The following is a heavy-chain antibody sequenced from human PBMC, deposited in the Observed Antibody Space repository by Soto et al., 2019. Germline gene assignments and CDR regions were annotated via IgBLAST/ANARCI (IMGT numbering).Heavy chain of an antibody. CDR2: IDTDGSDT. Sequence: WGSLRLSCAASGFTFSSYWMHWCRQSPGKWLVWVSYIDTDGSDTKYADSVKGRFTISRDNAKNTVYLQMNSLRAEDTAVYYCATLNSFGSDYWGQGTLVTVSS. J-gene: IGHJ4*02. D-gene: IGHD5-18*01. V-gene: IGHV3-74*03. CDR1: GFTFSSYW. CDR3: ATLNSFGSDY.